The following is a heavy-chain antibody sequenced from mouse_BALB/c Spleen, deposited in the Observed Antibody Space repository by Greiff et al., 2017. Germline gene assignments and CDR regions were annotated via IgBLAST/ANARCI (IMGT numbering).Heavy chain of an antibody. V-gene: IGHV5-6*02. Sequence: EVKLVESGGDLVKPGGSLKLSCAASGFTFSSYGMSWVRQTPDKRLEWVATISSGGSYTYYPDSVKGRFTISRDNAKNTLYLQMSSLKSEDTAMYYCARRGVVASYYFDYWGQGTTLTVSS. J-gene: IGHJ2*01. CDR2: ISSGGSYT. CDR3: ARRGVVASYYFDY. D-gene: IGHD1-1*01. CDR1: GFTFSSYG.